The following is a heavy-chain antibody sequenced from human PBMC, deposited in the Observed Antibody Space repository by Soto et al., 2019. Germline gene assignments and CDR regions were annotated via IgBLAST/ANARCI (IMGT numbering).Heavy chain of an antibody. CDR3: ARESEVLRYFDWSRGAFDI. V-gene: IGHV4-59*01. D-gene: IGHD3-9*01. Sequence: SETLSLTCTVSGGSISSYYWSWIRQPPGKGLEWIGYIYYSGSTNYNPSLKSRVTISVDTSKNQFSLKLSSVTAADTAVYYCARESEVLRYFDWSRGAFDIWGQGTMVTVSS. CDR2: IYYSGST. CDR1: GGSISSYY. J-gene: IGHJ3*02.